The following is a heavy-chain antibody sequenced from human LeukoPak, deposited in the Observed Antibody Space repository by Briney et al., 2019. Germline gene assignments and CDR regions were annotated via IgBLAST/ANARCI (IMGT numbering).Heavy chain of an antibody. V-gene: IGHV1-8*01. D-gene: IGHD5-12*01. CDR3: ARVPRGYSGYDWEDY. CDR1: GYTFTSYD. CDR2: MNPNSGNT. J-gene: IGHJ4*02. Sequence: ASVKVSCKASGYTFTSYDINWVRQATGQGLEWMGWMNPNSGNTGYAQKFQGRVTMTRNNPISTAYMELSSLRSEDTAVYYWARVPRGYSGYDWEDYWGQGTLVTVSS.